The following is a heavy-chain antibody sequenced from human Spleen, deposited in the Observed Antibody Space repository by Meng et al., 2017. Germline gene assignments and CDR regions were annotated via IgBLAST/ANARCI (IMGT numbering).Heavy chain of an antibody. CDR3: QWLSTHPPDC. V-gene: IGHV3-15*01. J-gene: IGHJ4*02. CDR1: GVSFSDSD. Sequence: EVQPVESGGGLVHPGGSLKLSCAVSGVSFSDSDVHWVRQASGKGLEWVGRIKSKTDGETTDYAAPVKGRFSISRDDAKNTLYLQMNSLKTEDTAVYYCQWLSTHPPDCWGQGTLVTVSS. D-gene: IGHD3-22*01. CDR2: IKSKTDGETT.